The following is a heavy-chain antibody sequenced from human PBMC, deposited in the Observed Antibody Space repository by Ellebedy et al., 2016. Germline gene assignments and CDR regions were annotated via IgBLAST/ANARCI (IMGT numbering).Heavy chain of an antibody. CDR2: FYYGGNT. CDR3: ARLRIGIAARPEFDY. CDR1: GGSISSSSYY. J-gene: IGHJ4*02. D-gene: IGHD6-6*01. V-gene: IGHV4-39*01. Sequence: SETLSLTCTVSGGSISSSSYYWGWIRQPPGKGLEWIGSFYYGGNTSYNPSLKSRVTISVDTSKDQFSLKLNSVTAADTAVYYCARLRIGIAARPEFDYWGQGTLVTVSS.